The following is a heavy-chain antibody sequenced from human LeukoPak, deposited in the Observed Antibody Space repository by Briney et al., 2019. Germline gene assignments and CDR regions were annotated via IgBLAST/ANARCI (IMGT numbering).Heavy chain of an antibody. CDR1: GGSFSSYY. D-gene: IGHD6-13*01. J-gene: IGHJ4*02. Sequence: SETLSLTCTVSGGSFSSYYWNWTRQPAGKGLEWIGRIYTSRSTNYNPSLKSRVTMSVDTSENQFSLKLNSVTAADTAVYYCARAGDSTSPLDYWGQGTLVTVSS. CDR3: ARAGDSTSPLDY. V-gene: IGHV4-4*07. CDR2: IYTSRST.